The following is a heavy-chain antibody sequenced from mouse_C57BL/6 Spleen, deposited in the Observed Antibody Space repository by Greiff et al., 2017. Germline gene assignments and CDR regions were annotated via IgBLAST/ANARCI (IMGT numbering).Heavy chain of an antibody. CDR3: ARRGTTVVSKDAMDY. V-gene: IGHV5-6*02. J-gene: IGHJ4*01. CDR1: GFTFSSYG. Sequence: DVKLVESGGDLVKPGGSLKLSCAASGFTFSSYGMSWVRQTPDKRLEWVATISSGGSYTYYPDSVKGRFTISRDNAKNTLYLQMSSLKSEDTAMYYCARRGTTVVSKDAMDYWGQGTSVTVSS. D-gene: IGHD1-1*01. CDR2: ISSGGSYT.